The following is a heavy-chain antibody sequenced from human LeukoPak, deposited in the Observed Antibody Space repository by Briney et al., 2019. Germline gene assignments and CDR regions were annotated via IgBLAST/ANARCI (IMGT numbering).Heavy chain of an antibody. CDR1: GFTFSSYA. V-gene: IGHV4-59*01. CDR2: IYYSGST. Sequence: GSLRLSCAASGFTFSSYAMSWIRQPPGKGLEWIGYIYYSGSTNYNPSLKSRVTISVDTSKNQFSLKLSSVTAADTAVYYCARDGAVAARRGWDAFDIWGQGTMVTVSS. CDR3: ARDGAVAARRGWDAFDI. D-gene: IGHD6-19*01. J-gene: IGHJ3*02.